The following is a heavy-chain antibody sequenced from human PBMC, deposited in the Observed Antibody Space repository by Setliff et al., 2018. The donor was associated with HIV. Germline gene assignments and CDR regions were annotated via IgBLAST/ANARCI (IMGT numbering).Heavy chain of an antibody. CDR2: IFHSGTT. CDR3: ARGKGSGWYLRFDY. CDR1: GYSISSGYY. J-gene: IGHJ4*02. D-gene: IGHD6-19*01. Sequence: PSETLSLTCTVSGYSISSGYYWGFIRQPPGKGLEWIGSIFHSGTTYYNPSLKSRVTMSVDTSKNQFSLKLSSVTAADTAVYYCARGKGSGWYLRFDYWGQGTLVTVSS. V-gene: IGHV4-38-2*02.